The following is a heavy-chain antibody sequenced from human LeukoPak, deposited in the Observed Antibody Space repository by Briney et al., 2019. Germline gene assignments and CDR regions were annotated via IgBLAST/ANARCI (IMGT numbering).Heavy chain of an antibody. D-gene: IGHD6-13*01. V-gene: IGHV1-46*01. CDR1: GYTFTSNH. CDR2: INPSGDST. Sequence: ASVKISFKASGYTFTSNHIHCVRQAPGQGLEWMGVINPSGDSTSYAQKFQGRVTMTRDTSTSTVYMELSSLRSEDTAIYYCAKLAASETGEGSWGQGTLVTVS. J-gene: IGHJ5*02. CDR3: AKLAASETGEGS.